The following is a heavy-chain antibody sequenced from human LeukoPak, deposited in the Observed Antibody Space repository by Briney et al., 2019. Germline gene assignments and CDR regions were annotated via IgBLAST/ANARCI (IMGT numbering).Heavy chain of an antibody. Sequence: SETLSLTCAVSGGSVSGYSWSWIRQPPGKGLEWIGDITGRGGTSYTPSLKSRVTISLDTSKNQFSLHLTSVTAADTAVYFCARVPDWEPIDKWGQGTLVTVSS. CDR1: GGSVSGYS. CDR3: ARVPDWEPIDK. V-gene: IGHV4-34*01. D-gene: IGHD1-26*01. CDR2: ITGRGGT. J-gene: IGHJ4*02.